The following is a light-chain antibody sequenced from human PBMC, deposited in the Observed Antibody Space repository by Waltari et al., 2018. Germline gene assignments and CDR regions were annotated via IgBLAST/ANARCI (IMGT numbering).Light chain of an antibody. V-gene: IGKV3D-15*01. CDR3: QQYDYWPWT. CDR2: GTS. J-gene: IGKJ1*01. Sequence: DIVITQSPATLSLSPGESATLSCRASQSLTRSTFDWFQQKPGQPPRLLISGTSTRAAGIPDRFSGSGSGTDFSLTISGLQPEDFATYYCQQYDYWPWTFGQGTRVE. CDR1: QSLTRST.